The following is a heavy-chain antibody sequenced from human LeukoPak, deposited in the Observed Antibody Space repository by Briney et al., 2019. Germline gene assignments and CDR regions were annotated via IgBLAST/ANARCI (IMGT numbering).Heavy chain of an antibody. CDR1: GGSISSYY. CDR3: ARAWRGEYYFDY. J-gene: IGHJ4*02. V-gene: IGHV4-59*01. D-gene: IGHD3-16*01. Sequence: SETLSLTCTVSGGSISSYYWSWIRQPPGKGLEWIGYIYYSGSTNYNPSLKSRVTISVDTSKNQFSLRLSSVTAADTAVYYCARAWRGEYYFDYWGQGTLVTVSS. CDR2: IYYSGST.